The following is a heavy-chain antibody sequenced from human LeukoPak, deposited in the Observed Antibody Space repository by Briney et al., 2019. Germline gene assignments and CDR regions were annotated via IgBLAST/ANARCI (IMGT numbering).Heavy chain of an antibody. Sequence: GGSLRLSCAASGFTFRNYVIHWVRQAPGKGLEWVAVTSSDLNVKLYADSVKGRFTISRDNSENTLYLQMNNLRAEDTAIYYCARATDTNYFDFWGQGTLLTVSS. J-gene: IGHJ4*02. CDR1: GFTFRNYV. CDR2: TSSDLNVK. D-gene: IGHD1-26*01. CDR3: ARATDTNYFDF. V-gene: IGHV3-30*14.